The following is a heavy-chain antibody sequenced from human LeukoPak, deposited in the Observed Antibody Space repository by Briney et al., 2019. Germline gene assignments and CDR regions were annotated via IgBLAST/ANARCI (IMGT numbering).Heavy chain of an antibody. CDR2: IGGGGDST. CDR3: AKHFGSGSFSVRYGMDV. J-gene: IGHJ6*02. CDR1: GFTFSSYA. Sequence: GGSLRLSCAASGFTFSSYAMSWVRQAPGKGLEWVSSIGGGGDSTDYADSVRGRFTISRDNSKTTLYLEMNSLKADDTAVYYCAKHFGSGSFSVRYGMDVWGQGTTVTVSS. V-gene: IGHV3-23*01. D-gene: IGHD3-10*01.